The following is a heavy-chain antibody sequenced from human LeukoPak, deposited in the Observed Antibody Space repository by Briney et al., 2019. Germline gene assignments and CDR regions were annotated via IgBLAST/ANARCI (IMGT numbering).Heavy chain of an antibody. CDR2: ISSSGSTI. J-gene: IGHJ4*02. V-gene: IGHV3-48*03. CDR3: ASRGGYYDRSGYFL. Sequence: GGSLRLSCAASGFTFSSYEMNWVRQAPGKGLEWVSYISSSGSTIYYADSVKGRFTISRDNAKNSLDVQINCVRAEDTAVYYCASRGGYYDRSGYFLWGQGTLVTVSS. CDR1: GFTFSSYE. D-gene: IGHD3-22*01.